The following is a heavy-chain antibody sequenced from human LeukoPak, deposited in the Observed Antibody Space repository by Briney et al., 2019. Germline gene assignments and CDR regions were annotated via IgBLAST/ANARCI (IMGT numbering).Heavy chain of an antibody. D-gene: IGHD3-16*01. CDR3: AREGGDHVWGSYHLDY. CDR2: ISAYNGNT. J-gene: IGHJ4*02. CDR1: GYTFTSYG. V-gene: IGHV1-18*01. Sequence: ASVKVSCKASGYTFTSYGISWVRQAPGQGLEWMGWISAYNGNTNYAQKLQGRVTMTTDTSTSTAYMELRSLRSDDTAVYYCAREGGDHVWGSYHLDYWGQGTLVTVSS.